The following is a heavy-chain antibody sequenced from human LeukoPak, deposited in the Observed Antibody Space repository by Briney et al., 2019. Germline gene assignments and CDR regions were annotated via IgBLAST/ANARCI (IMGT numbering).Heavy chain of an antibody. D-gene: IGHD3-10*01. V-gene: IGHV1-2*06. J-gene: IGHJ4*02. CDR2: IDPNGGGT. CDR1: GYTFTGSY. Sequence: HRASVTVSCKASGYTFTGSYMHWVRQAPGQGLEWMGRIDPNGGGTNYAQKFQGRVTMTRDTSISTAYMELSRLRSDDTAVYYCARELWFDYWGQGTLVTVSS. CDR3: ARELWFDY.